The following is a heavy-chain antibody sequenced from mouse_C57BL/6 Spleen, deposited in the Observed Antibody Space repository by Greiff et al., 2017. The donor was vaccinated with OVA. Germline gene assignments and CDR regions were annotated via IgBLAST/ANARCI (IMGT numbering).Heavy chain of an antibody. CDR2: IRLNSDNYAT. J-gene: IGHJ4*01. Sequence: EVMLVESGGGLVQPGGSMKLSCVASGFTFSNYWMNWVRQSPEKGLEWVAQIRLNSDNYATHYAESVKGRFTFSRDDSKRSVYLPMNNLTSEVTEIYYCLTGYAMDYWGQGTSVTVSS. D-gene: IGHD4-1*01. CDR1: GFTFSNYW. V-gene: IGHV6-3*01. CDR3: LTGYAMDY.